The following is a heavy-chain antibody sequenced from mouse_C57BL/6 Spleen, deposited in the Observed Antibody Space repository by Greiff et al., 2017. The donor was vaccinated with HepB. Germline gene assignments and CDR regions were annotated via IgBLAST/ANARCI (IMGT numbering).Heavy chain of an antibody. CDR3: ARSYGSLYWYFDV. D-gene: IGHD1-1*01. V-gene: IGHV1-54*01. J-gene: IGHJ1*03. Sequence: QVQLQQSGAELVRPGTSVKVSCKASGYAFTNYLIEWVKQRPGQGLEWIGVINPGSGGTNYNEKFKGKATLTADKSSSTAYMQLSSLTSEDSAVYFCARSYGSLYWYFDVWGTGTTVTVSS. CDR2: INPGSGGT. CDR1: GYAFTNYL.